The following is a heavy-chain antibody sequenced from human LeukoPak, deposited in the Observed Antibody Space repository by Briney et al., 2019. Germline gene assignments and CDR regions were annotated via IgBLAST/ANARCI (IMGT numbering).Heavy chain of an antibody. CDR3: VRQGFGELLGIDY. CDR1: GYSFTTYW. D-gene: IGHD3-10*01. Sequence: GESLKISCKGSGYSFTTYWIGWVRQMPGKGLEWLGIIYPGDSDTRYSPSFQGQVTISADKSISTAYLQWSSLKASDTAIYYCVRQGFGELLGIDYWGQGTLVTVSS. J-gene: IGHJ4*02. CDR2: IYPGDSDT. V-gene: IGHV5-51*01.